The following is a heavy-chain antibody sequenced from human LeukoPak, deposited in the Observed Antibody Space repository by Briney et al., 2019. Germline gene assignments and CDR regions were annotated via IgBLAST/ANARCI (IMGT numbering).Heavy chain of an antibody. CDR3: ARDGGNYFDY. CDR2: IYYSGSS. Sequence: SQTLSLTCTVSGGSISSSGYYWIWIRPHPGKGLVWIGYIYYSGSSYYSPSLKSRVTMSADMSKNQLSLKLTSVTAADTAVYYCARDGGNYFDYWGQGTLVTVSS. J-gene: IGHJ4*02. D-gene: IGHD3-16*01. CDR1: GGSISSSGYY. V-gene: IGHV4-31*03.